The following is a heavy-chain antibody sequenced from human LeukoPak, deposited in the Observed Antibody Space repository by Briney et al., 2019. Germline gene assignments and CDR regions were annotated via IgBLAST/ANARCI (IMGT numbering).Heavy chain of an antibody. V-gene: IGHV4-59*01. CDR2: IYYSGTT. D-gene: IGHD3-10*01. J-gene: IGHJ5*02. CDR1: GGSISGFF. CDR3: ARVGYGSGSWGWFGP. Sequence: SSETLSLSCTVSGGSISGFFWTWIRQSPGKGLEYIGYIYYSGTTDYNPTLKSRVSMSVDTSKNQFFLNLTSVTAADTAIYYCARVGYGSGSWGWFGPWGQGTLVTVSS.